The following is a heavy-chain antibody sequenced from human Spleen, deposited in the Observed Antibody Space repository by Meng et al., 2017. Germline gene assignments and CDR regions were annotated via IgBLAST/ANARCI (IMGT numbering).Heavy chain of an antibody. V-gene: IGHV4-4*02. J-gene: IGHJ1*01. D-gene: IGHD3-10*01. CDR3: LRGSGGSV. CDR2: IPHRGSS. Sequence: QVQLRESGPALVKPSETLSLTCAVSGDSITNHTWWAWVRQPTGKGLEWIGEIPHRGSSAYNPSLKSRVSMSIDKSRNQFSLKLTSVTAADTAVYYCLRGSGGSVWGQGTLVTVSS. CDR1: GDSITNHTW.